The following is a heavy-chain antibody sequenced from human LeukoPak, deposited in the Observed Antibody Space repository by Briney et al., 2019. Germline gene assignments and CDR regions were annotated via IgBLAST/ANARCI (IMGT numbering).Heavy chain of an antibody. D-gene: IGHD1-26*01. J-gene: IGHJ3*02. V-gene: IGHV3-23*01. Sequence: GGSLRLSCAASGFTLSSYAMSWVRQAPGKGLEWVSAISGSGGSTYYADSVKGRFTISRDNSKNTLYLQMNSLRAEDTAVYYCAKDPYSGSYSGAFDIWGQGTMVTVSS. CDR1: GFTLSSYA. CDR2: ISGSGGST. CDR3: AKDPYSGSYSGAFDI.